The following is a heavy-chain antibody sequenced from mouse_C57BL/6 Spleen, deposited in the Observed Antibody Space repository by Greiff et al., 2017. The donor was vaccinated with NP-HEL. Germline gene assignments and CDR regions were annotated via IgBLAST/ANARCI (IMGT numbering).Heavy chain of an antibody. J-gene: IGHJ2*01. D-gene: IGHD2-5*01. CDR2: IDPEDGET. V-gene: IGHV14-2*01. CDR1: GFNIKDYY. CDR3: ARTSIVTTSYFDY. Sequence: VHVKQSGAELVKPGASVKLSCTASGFNIKDYYMHWVKQRTEQGLEWIGRIDPEDGETKYAPKFQGKATITADTSSNTAYLQLSSLTSEDTAVYYCARTSIVTTSYFDYWGQGTTLTVSS.